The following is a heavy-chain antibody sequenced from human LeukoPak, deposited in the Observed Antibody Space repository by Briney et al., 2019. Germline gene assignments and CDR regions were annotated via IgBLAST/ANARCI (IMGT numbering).Heavy chain of an antibody. CDR2: IWYDGSNK. Sequence: GGSLRLSCAASGFTFSSYGMHWVRQAPGKGLEWVAVIWYDGSNKYCADSVKGRFTISRDNSKNTLYLQMNSLRAEDTAVYYCARDGYSGYDSAPPLDYWGQGTLVTVSS. CDR1: GFTFSSYG. D-gene: IGHD5-12*01. CDR3: ARDGYSGYDSAPPLDY. V-gene: IGHV3-33*01. J-gene: IGHJ4*02.